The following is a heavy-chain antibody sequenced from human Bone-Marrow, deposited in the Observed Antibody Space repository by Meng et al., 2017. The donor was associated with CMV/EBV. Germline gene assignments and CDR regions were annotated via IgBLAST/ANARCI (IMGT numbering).Heavy chain of an antibody. CDR2: IIPIFGTA. Sequence: SVKVSCKASGGTFSSYAISWVRQAPGQGLEWMGGIIPIFGTANYAQKFQGRVTITTDESTSTAYMELSSLRSEDTAVYYCARDQYPLYCSSTSRYGENYYGMDVWGQGTTVTVSS. D-gene: IGHD2-2*01. V-gene: IGHV1-69*05. CDR3: ARDQYPLYCSSTSRYGENYYGMDV. J-gene: IGHJ6*02. CDR1: GGTFSSYA.